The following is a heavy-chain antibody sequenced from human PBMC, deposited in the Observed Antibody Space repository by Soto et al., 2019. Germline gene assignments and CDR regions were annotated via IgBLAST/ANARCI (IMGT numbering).Heavy chain of an antibody. CDR2: IVPLFGTA. Sequence: QVQLVQSGAEVKEPGSSVNVSCKTSGGTFGNTAVTWVRQVPGQGLEGIGGIVPLFGTANYAQKFRGRVMITADESTSTDYMDLSSLRSDDTAIYYCARDGDPGYSFWSGPLGGGRFDPWGQGTLVTVSS. J-gene: IGHJ5*02. D-gene: IGHD3-3*01. V-gene: IGHV1-69*12. CDR1: GGTFGNTA. CDR3: ARDGDPGYSFWSGPLGGGRFDP.